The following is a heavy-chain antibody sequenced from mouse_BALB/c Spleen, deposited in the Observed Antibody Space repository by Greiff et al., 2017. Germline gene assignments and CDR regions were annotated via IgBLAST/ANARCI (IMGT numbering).Heavy chain of an antibody. Sequence: VQLQQSGAELVKPGASVKLSCTASGFNIKDTYMHWVKQRPEQGLEWIGRIDPANGNTKYDPKFQGKATITADTSSNTAYLQLSSLTSEDTAVYYCARGDTTGSFDVWGAGTTVTVSS. V-gene: IGHV14-3*02. CDR1: GFNIKDTY. D-gene: IGHD1-1*01. J-gene: IGHJ1*01. CDR2: IDPANGNT. CDR3: ARGDTTGSFDV.